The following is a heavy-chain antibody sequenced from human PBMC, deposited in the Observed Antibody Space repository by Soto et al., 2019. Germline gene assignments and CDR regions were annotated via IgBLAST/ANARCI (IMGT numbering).Heavy chain of an antibody. CDR3: ARDFVIVGATRGSD. CDR1: GFTFSSYA. J-gene: IGHJ4*02. D-gene: IGHD1-26*01. V-gene: IGHV3-30-3*01. CDR2: ISYDGRNK. Sequence: QVQLVESGGGVVQPGRSLRLSCAASGFTFSSYAMHWVRQAPGKGLEWVAVISYDGRNKYYADSVKGRFTISRDNSKNTLYLKMNSLRAEDTAVYYCARDFVIVGATRGSDWRQGTLVTVSS.